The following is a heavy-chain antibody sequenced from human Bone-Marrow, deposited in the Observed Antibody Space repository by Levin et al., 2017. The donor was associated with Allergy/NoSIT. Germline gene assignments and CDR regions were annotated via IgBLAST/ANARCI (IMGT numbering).Heavy chain of an antibody. CDR3: ARGGGFCGTSCHGLDY. J-gene: IGHJ4*02. V-gene: IGHV3-30-3*01. CDR2: ISYDGTYK. Sequence: GESLKISCAASGFPFSNYAMHWVRQAPGKGLEWVAVISYDGTYKYYADSVKGRFTISRDNSKNTLYLQMNSLRAEDTALFYCARGGGFCGTSCHGLDYWGQGTPVTVSS. CDR1: GFPFSNYA. D-gene: IGHD2-2*01.